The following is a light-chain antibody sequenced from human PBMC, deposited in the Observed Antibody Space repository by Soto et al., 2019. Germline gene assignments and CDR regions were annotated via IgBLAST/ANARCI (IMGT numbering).Light chain of an antibody. J-gene: IGKJ1*01. CDR2: GAS. CDR1: QSVSSN. CDR3: QQYNNWPPVT. V-gene: IGKV3-15*01. Sequence: EIVMTQSPATLSVSPGERATISCRASQSVSSNLAWYQQKPGQAPRLLIYGASTRATGIPARSSGSGSGTEFTLTISSLXSEDFAVYYCQQYNNWPPVTFGQGTKVDIK.